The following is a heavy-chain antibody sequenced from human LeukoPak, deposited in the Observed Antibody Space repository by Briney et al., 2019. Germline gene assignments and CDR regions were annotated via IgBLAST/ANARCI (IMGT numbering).Heavy chain of an antibody. CDR3: ARVRAGDRGLYYFDY. CDR1: GGTFSSYA. J-gene: IGHJ4*02. Sequence: GASVKVSCKASGGTFSSYAISWVRQAPGQGLEWMGGIIPIFGTANYAQKFQGRVAITTDESTSTAYMELSSLRPEDTAVYYCARVRAGDRGLYYFDYWGQGTLVTVSS. D-gene: IGHD7-27*01. V-gene: IGHV1-69*05. CDR2: IIPIFGTA.